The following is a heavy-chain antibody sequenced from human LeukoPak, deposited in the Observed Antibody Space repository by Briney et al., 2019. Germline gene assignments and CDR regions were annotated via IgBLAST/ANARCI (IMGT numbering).Heavy chain of an antibody. CDR2: IRSKAYGGTT. J-gene: IGHJ3*02. D-gene: IGHD3-22*01. CDR1: GFTFGDYA. Sequence: GGSLRLSCTASGFTFGDYAMSWVRQAPGKGLEWVGFIRSKAYGGTTEYAASVKGRFTISRDDSKSIAYLQMNSLKTEDTAVYYCTRVQAPYYYDSSGYRCAFDIWGQGTMVTVSS. CDR3: TRVQAPYYYDSSGYRCAFDI. V-gene: IGHV3-49*04.